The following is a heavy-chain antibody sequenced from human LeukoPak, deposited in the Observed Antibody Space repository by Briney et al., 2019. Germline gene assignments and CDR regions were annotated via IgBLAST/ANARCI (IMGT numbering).Heavy chain of an antibody. Sequence: SETLSLTCTVSGGSISSGSYYWSWIRQPAGKGLERIGRIYTSGSTNYNPSLKSRVTISVDTSKNQFSLKLSSVTAADTAVYYCAREDYSNYWFDPWGRGTLVTVSS. V-gene: IGHV4-61*02. D-gene: IGHD4-11*01. J-gene: IGHJ5*02. CDR2: IYTSGST. CDR1: GGSISSGSYY. CDR3: AREDYSNYWFDP.